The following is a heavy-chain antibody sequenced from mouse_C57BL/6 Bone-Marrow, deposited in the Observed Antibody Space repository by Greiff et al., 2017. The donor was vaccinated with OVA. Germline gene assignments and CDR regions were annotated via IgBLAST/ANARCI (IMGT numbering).Heavy chain of an antibody. Sequence: EVKLVESGGGLVKPGGSLKLSCAASGFTFSDYGMHWVRQAPEQGLEWVAYISSGSSTIYYADKVKGRFTISRDNAKNTLFLQVTSLRSEDTAMYYCARLGYYDSSSLAMDYWGQGTSVTVSS. CDR3: ARLGYYDSSSLAMDY. V-gene: IGHV5-17*01. CDR2: ISSGSSTI. CDR1: GFTFSDYG. J-gene: IGHJ4*01. D-gene: IGHD1-1*01.